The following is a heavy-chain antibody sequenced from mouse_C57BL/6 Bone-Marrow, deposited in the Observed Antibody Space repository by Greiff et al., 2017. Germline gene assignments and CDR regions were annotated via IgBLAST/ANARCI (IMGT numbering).Heavy chain of an antibody. CDR3: TTGGYWYFDV. CDR2: IEPENGDT. Sequence: VPLQQSGAELVRPGVSVKLSCTASGFNIKDAYMLWVKQRAEQRLVWIGWIEPENGDTEYASKFQGKATITADTSSNTAYMQLSSLTSEDTAVYYCTTGGYWYFDVWGTGTTVTVSS. J-gene: IGHJ1*03. CDR1: GFNIKDAY. V-gene: IGHV14-4*01. D-gene: IGHD1-1*02.